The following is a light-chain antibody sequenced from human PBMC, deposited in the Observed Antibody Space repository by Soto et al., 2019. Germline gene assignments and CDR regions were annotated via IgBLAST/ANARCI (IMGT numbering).Light chain of an antibody. CDR3: QQYGRSGT. Sequence: EVVLTQSPGTLSLSPGERATLSCRASQSVTNNYLAWYQQRPGLAPRLLIYGASIRATGIPDRFIGSGSGTDFTLTISRLEPEDFAVYYCQQYGRSGTFGQGTKVEIK. CDR2: GAS. CDR1: QSVTNNY. J-gene: IGKJ1*01. V-gene: IGKV3-20*01.